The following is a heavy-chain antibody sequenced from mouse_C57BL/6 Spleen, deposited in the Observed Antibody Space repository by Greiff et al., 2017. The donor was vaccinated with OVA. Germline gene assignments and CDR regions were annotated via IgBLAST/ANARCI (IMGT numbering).Heavy chain of an antibody. V-gene: IGHV1-55*01. CDR3: ARDSAGGD. CDR1: GYTFTSYW. CDR2: IYPGSGST. Sequence: QVQLQQPGAELVKPGASVKMSCTASGYTFTSYWITWVKQRPGQGLEWIGDIYPGSGSTNYTEKFKSKATLTVDTASSTAYMQRRSLTAEDAGVYDGARDSAGGDWGNGTLVTVAA. D-gene: IGHD6-1*01. J-gene: IGHJ3*01.